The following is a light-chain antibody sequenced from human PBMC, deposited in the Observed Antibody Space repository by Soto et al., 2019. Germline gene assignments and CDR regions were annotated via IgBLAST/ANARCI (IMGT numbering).Light chain of an antibody. J-gene: IGKJ5*01. Sequence: EIAMTQSPATLPVSPGERATLSCRASQSVSTNLAWYQQKPGQAPRLLMYGASTRAIGIPARFTADGSGTEFTLTICSLQPEDLTFYYCQQYDNWPITFGQGTRLEIK. CDR3: QQYDNWPIT. V-gene: IGKV3-15*01. CDR2: GAS. CDR1: QSVSTN.